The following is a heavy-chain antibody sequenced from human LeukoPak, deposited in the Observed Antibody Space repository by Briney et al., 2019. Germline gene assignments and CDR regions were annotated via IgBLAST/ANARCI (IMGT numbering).Heavy chain of an antibody. J-gene: IGHJ3*02. V-gene: IGHV3-30*02. CDR2: IRYDGSNK. CDR3: ARGRDGYSYDAFDI. Sequence: SGGSLRLSCAASGFTFSNYGMHWVRQAPGKGLEWVAFIRYDGSNKYYADSVKGRFTISRDNSKNTLYLQMNSLRAEDTAVYYCARGRDGYSYDAFDIWGQGTMVTVSS. CDR1: GFTFSNYG. D-gene: IGHD5-24*01.